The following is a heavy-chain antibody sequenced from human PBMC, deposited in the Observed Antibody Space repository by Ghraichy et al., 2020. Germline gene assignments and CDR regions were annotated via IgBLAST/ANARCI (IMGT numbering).Heavy chain of an antibody. V-gene: IGHV4-39*01. J-gene: IGHJ3*02. Sequence: SETLSLTCTVYGGSIISSTYHWSWLRQPPGKGLEWIGILFYSGSTYYNPSLKSRVTISVATFKKEVSLDVGSVTAAATAVYSCARRAEYCTNTSGYSVAFAICGHGTMVTVSS. CDR1: GGSIISSTYH. CDR3: ARRAEYCTNTSGYSVAFAI. CDR2: LFYSGST. D-gene: IGHD2-8*01.